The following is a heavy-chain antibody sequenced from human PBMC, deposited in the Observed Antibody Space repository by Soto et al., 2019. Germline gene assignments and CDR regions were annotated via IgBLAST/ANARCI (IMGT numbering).Heavy chain of an antibody. Sequence: SETLSLTCAVHGGSFSGYYWTWIRQPPGKGLEWIGDINHSGSTNYNSSLKSRVTISVDTSKNQLSLKLRSVTAADTAVYYCAREEVPQWFTRGYYGMDVWGQGTTVTISS. CDR3: AREEVPQWFTRGYYGMDV. CDR1: GGSFSGYY. J-gene: IGHJ6*02. D-gene: IGHD2-2*01. V-gene: IGHV4-34*01. CDR2: INHSGST.